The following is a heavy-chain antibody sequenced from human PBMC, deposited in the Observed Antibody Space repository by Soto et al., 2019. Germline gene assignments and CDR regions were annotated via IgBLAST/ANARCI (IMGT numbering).Heavy chain of an antibody. J-gene: IGHJ3*01. V-gene: IGHV3-23*01. CDR2: ISGGGGST. D-gene: IGHD2-21*02. Sequence: DVQLLESGGGLVQPGGSLRLSCAASGFTFGNYGINWVRQAPGKGLEWVSGISGGGGSTYYADSVKGRFTVSRDPSKNSVFLEMNTLRAEDTAVYYCAKGFIVVVTGLRPDDAFDVWGQGTLVTVSS. CDR3: AKGFIVVVTGLRPDDAFDV. CDR1: GFTFGNYG.